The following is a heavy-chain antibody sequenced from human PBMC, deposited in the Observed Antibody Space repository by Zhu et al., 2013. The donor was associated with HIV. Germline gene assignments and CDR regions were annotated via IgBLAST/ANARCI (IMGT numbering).Heavy chain of an antibody. V-gene: IGHV1-69*01. CDR1: RYTFTAYY. D-gene: IGHD5-18*01. Sequence: QVQLVQSGTEVKKPGASVRVSCKTSRYTFTAYYIHWVRQAPGQGLEWMGGIIPIFGTANYAQKFQGRVTITADESTSTAYMELSSLRSEDTAVYYCARRRIQLRWGPLDYWGQGTLVTVSS. J-gene: IGHJ4*02. CDR2: IIPIFGTA. CDR3: ARRRIQLRWGPLDY.